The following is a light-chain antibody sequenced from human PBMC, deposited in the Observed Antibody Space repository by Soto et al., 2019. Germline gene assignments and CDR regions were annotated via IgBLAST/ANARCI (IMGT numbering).Light chain of an antibody. CDR2: DAS. CDR3: QQRSNWPLT. V-gene: IGKV3-11*01. CDR1: QSVSNN. J-gene: IGKJ4*01. Sequence: EIVLTQSPATLSLSPGERATLSCRASQSVSNNLAWYQQKPGQAPRLLIHDASNRATGIPARFSGSGSGTDFTLTISSLEPEDFAVYYCQQRSNWPLTFGGGTKVDIK.